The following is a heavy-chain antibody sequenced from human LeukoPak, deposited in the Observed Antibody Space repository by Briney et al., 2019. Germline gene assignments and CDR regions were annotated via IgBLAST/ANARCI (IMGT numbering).Heavy chain of an antibody. D-gene: IGHD3-22*01. J-gene: IGHJ4*02. Sequence: ASVKVSCKASGYTFTSYGISWVRQAPGQGLEWMGWISAYNGNTNYVQKLQGRVTMTTDTSTSTAYMELRSLRSDDTAVYYCARGYYYDSSSYVGYWGQGTLVTVSS. CDR3: ARGYYYDSSSYVGY. CDR1: GYTFTSYG. CDR2: ISAYNGNT. V-gene: IGHV1-18*01.